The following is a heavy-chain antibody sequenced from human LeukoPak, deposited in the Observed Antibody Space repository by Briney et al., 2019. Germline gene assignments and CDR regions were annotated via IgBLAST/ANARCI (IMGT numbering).Heavy chain of an antibody. CDR1: GLTFRGFE. V-gene: IGHV3-48*03. CDR3: ARRFRD. J-gene: IGHJ1*01. Sequence: GGSLRLSCVGSGLTFRGFELNWVRQAPGKGLDWVSYISGDGTTKTYADAVKGRFTISRDDTKNSLSLQMSSPRVEDTAIYYCARRFRDWGQGIRVNVSS. D-gene: IGHD5-24*01. CDR2: ISGDGTTK.